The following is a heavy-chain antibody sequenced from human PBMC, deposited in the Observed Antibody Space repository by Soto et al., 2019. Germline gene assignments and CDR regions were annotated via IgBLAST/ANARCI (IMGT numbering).Heavy chain of an antibody. J-gene: IGHJ4*02. CDR3: ARDSSGWSFDY. V-gene: IGHV1-46*01. CDR1: GYTFTSYY. Sequence: ASVKVSCKXSGYTFTSYYMHWVRQAPGQGLEWMGIINPSGGSTSYAQKFQGRVPMTRDTSTSTVYMELSSLRSEDTAAYYCARDSSGWSFDYWGQGTLVTVS. D-gene: IGHD6-19*01. CDR2: INPSGGST.